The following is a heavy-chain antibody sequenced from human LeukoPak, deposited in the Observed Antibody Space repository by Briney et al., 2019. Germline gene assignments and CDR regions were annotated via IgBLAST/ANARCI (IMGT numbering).Heavy chain of an antibody. Sequence: SQTLSLTCAISGDSVSSNSAAWNWIRHSPSRGLEWLGRTYYRSKWYNDYAVSVKSRITINPDTSKNQFSLQLNSVTPEDTAVYYCARDKRGYYYGSGLNWFDPWGQGTLVTVSS. CDR2: TYYRSKWYN. CDR3: ARDKRGYYYGSGLNWFDP. V-gene: IGHV6-1*01. D-gene: IGHD3-10*01. J-gene: IGHJ5*02. CDR1: GDSVSSNSAA.